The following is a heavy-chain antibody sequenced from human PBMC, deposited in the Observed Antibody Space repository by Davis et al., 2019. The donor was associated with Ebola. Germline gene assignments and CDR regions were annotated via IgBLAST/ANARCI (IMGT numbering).Heavy chain of an antibody. J-gene: IGHJ5*02. D-gene: IGHD3-10*01. CDR1: GGTFSSYA. CDR3: AREASGRGFREGLDNWFDP. V-gene: IGHV1-69*13. Sequence: SVKVSCKASGGTFSSYAISWVRQAPGQGLEWMGGIIPIFGTANYAQKFQGRVTITADESTSTAYMELSSLRSEDTAVYYCAREASGRGFREGLDNWFDPWGQGTLVTVSS. CDR2: IIPIFGTA.